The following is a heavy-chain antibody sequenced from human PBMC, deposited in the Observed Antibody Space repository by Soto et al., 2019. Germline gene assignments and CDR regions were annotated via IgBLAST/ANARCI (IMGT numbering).Heavy chain of an antibody. CDR1: GFLFSTYA. V-gene: IGHV3-23*01. CDR3: AHPRGYGVFDAVDI. J-gene: IGHJ3*02. CDR2: ISSTGGST. Sequence: PGGSLRLSCAASGFLFSTYAMNWVRQAPGKGLEWVSAISSTGGSTYYAESVRGRFTISRDNSINTLYLQMSGLRTEDTALYYCAHPRGYGVFDAVDIWGQGTMVTVSS. D-gene: IGHD4-17*01.